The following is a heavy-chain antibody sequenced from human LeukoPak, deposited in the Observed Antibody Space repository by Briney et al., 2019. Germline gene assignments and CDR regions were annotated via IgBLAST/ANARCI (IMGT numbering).Heavy chain of an antibody. CDR1: SGSMTNFY. V-gene: IGHV4-59*01. CDR3: ARELDGRRLFDY. D-gene: IGHD5-24*01. Sequence: PSETLSLTCTVSSGSMTNFYWGLIRQPPGMGLEWIGYIYYRGSTNYNPSLKSRVTISVDTSKNQFSLKLSSVTAADTAVYYCARELDGRRLFDYWGQGTLVTVSS. CDR2: IYYRGST. J-gene: IGHJ4*02.